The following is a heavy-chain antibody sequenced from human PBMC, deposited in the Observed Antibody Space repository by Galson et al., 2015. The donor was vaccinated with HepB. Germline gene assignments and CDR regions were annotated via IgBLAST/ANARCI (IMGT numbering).Heavy chain of an antibody. V-gene: IGHV1-8*01. CDR1: GFSLSTYD. D-gene: IGHD6-13*01. CDR2: MDPNSGNT. CDR3: ARFPHSSSWDDAYYYMDV. Sequence: SVKVSCKASGFSLSTYDINWVRQATGQGLEWLGWMDPNSGNTGYAQKFQGRITMTRNTSISTAYMALRSLRSEDTAVYYCARFPHSSSWDDAYYYMDVWGKGTTVTVSS. J-gene: IGHJ6*03.